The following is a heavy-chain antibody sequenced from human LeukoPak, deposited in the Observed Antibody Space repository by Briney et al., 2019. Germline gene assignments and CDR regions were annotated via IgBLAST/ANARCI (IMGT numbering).Heavy chain of an antibody. CDR1: GVSISSYY. J-gene: IGHJ4*02. CDR2: IYSSGST. D-gene: IGHD5-12*01. Sequence: PSETLSLTCTVSGVSISSYYWSWLRQPPGKGLEWFGYIYSSGSTSYNPSLKSRVTISVDTAKNQFSLKLSSVTAADTAVYFCARSGYSGYDWEDYWGQGTLVTVSS. V-gene: IGHV4-59*01. CDR3: ARSGYSGYDWEDY.